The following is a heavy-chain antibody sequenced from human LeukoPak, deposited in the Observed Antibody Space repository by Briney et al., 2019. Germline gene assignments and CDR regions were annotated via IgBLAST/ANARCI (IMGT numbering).Heavy chain of an antibody. CDR3: ARDLFSGSSNWFDP. CDR1: GGTFISYA. D-gene: IGHD1-26*01. Sequence: SVTVSFKASGGTFISYAISWVRQAPGQGLEWMGRIIPILGIANYAQKFQGRVTITADKSTSTAYMELSSLRSEDTAVYYCARDLFSGSSNWFDPWGQGTLVTVSS. V-gene: IGHV1-69*04. CDR2: IIPILGIA. J-gene: IGHJ5*02.